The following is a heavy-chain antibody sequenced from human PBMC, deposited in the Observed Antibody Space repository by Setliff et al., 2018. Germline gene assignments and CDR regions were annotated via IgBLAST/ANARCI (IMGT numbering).Heavy chain of an antibody. V-gene: IGHV5-51*01. D-gene: IGHD3-10*01. Sequence: GESLKISCKTSGYTFTDYWIGWVRQMPGKGLEWMGIIFPGNSATKYSPSFQGQVTMSADKSISTAYLQWSSLKASDTAIYYCVRVGDYMGFYYNYYMDVWGKGATVTVSS. CDR2: IFPGNSAT. CDR3: VRVGDYMGFYYNYYMDV. J-gene: IGHJ6*03. CDR1: GYTFTDYW.